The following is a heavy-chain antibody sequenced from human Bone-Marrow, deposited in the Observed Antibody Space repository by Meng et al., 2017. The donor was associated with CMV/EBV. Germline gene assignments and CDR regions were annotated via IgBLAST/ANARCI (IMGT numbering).Heavy chain of an antibody. CDR1: GFTFSSYA. Sequence: GESLKISCAASGFTFSSYAMSWVRQAPGKGLEWVSVIYSGGSSTYYADSVKGRFTISRDNSKNTLYLQMNSLRAEDTAVYYCAKGEGGRYDFWSGYSKENGMDVWGQGTKVTVSS. D-gene: IGHD3-3*01. CDR3: AKGEGGRYDFWSGYSKENGMDV. CDR2: IYSGGSST. J-gene: IGHJ6*02. V-gene: IGHV3-23*03.